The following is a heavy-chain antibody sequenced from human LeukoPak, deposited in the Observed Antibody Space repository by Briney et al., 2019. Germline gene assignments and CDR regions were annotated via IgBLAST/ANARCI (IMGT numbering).Heavy chain of an antibody. Sequence: PSETLSLTCTVSGDSISRYYWSWIRQPAGKGLEWIGRIYTSGSTNYNPSLKSRVTISVDTSKNQFSLKLSSVTAADTAVYYCARARSRGYYDSSGYYYFDYWGQGTLVTVSS. J-gene: IGHJ4*02. CDR2: IYTSGST. CDR1: GDSISRYY. V-gene: IGHV4-4*07. CDR3: ARARSRGYYDSSGYYYFDY. D-gene: IGHD3-22*01.